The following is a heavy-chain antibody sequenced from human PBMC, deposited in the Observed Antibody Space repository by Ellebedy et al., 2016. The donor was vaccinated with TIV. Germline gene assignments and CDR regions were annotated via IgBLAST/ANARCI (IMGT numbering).Heavy chain of an antibody. J-gene: IGHJ4*02. CDR1: GFTFSSYA. V-gene: IGHV3-23*01. Sequence: GESLKISCAASGFTFSSYAMSWVRQAPGKGLEWVSTISNTGSRTYYADSVEGRFIISRENSKKTLYLQMKSLRDEDTAVYYCAKGRGGGSDSSATRDYFDYWGLGTLVTVSS. CDR2: ISNTGSRT. D-gene: IGHD3-22*01. CDR3: AKGRGGGSDSSATRDYFDY.